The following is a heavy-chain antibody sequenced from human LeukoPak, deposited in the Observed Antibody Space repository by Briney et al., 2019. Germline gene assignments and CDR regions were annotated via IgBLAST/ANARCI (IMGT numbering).Heavy chain of an antibody. Sequence: GGSLRLSCAASEFTLRSSWMQWVCLAPEEGRELVADIECEGSEQYYVDSVKGRVTISRDNAQNSLYLQLKRLRAERMTVYYCVRPREGRCRPTFDYWGQGALATVSS. CDR3: VRPREGRCRPTFDY. CDR2: IECEGSEQ. CDR1: EFTLRSSW. J-gene: IGHJ4*02. V-gene: IGHV3-52*01. D-gene: IGHD1-26*01.